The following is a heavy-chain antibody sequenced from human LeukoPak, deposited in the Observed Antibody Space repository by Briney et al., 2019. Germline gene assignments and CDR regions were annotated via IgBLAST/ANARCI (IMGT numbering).Heavy chain of an antibody. CDR3: ARHAEPQILYSSGWYYFDY. D-gene: IGHD6-19*01. CDR2: IYYSGST. CDR1: GGSISSYY. V-gene: IGHV4-59*08. J-gene: IGHJ4*02. Sequence: SETLSLTCTVSGGSISSYYWSWIRQPPGKGLEWIGYIYYSGSTNYNPSLKSRVTISVDTSKNQFSLKLSSVTAADTAVYYCARHAEPQILYSSGWYYFDYWGQGTLVTVSS.